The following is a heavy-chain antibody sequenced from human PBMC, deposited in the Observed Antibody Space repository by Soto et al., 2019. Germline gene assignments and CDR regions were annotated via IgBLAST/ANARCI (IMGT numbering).Heavy chain of an antibody. V-gene: IGHV3-11*05. J-gene: IGHJ6*02. CDR1: GFTFSDYY. CDR2: ISSTSSYT. CDR3: ARDRSGWTVLMDF. Sequence: QVQLVESGGGLVKPGGSLRLSCAASGFTFSDYYMSWIRQTPGKGLEWVSYISSTSSYTNYADSVRGRFTISRDNAKNSLYLQMNSLRAEDTAVYYCARDRSGWTVLMDFWGQGTTVTVSS. D-gene: IGHD6-19*01.